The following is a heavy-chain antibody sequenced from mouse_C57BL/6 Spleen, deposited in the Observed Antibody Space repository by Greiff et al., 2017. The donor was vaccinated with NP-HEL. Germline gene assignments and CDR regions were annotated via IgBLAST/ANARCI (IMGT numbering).Heavy chain of an antibody. CDR2: IDPNSGGT. D-gene: IGHD1-1*01. J-gene: IGHJ3*01. CDR1: GYTFTSYW. CDR3: ARGEAYYYGSSSAWFAY. Sequence: QVHVKHPGAELVKPGASVKLSCKASGYTFTSYWMHWVKQRPGRGLEWIGRIDPNSGGTKYNEKFKSKATLTVDKPSSTAYMQLSSLTSEDSAVYYCARGEAYYYGSSSAWFAYWGQGTLVTVSA. V-gene: IGHV1-72*01.